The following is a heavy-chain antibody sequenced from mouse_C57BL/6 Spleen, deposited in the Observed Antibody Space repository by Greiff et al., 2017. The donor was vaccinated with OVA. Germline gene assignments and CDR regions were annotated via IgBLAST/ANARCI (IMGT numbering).Heavy chain of an antibody. CDR2: ISYSGST. CDR1: GYSITSGYD. Sequence: EVKLQESGPGMVKPSQSLSLTCTVTGYSITSGYDWHWIRHFPGNKLEWMGYISYSGSTNYNPSLKSRISITHDTSKNHFFLKLNSVTTEDTATYYCARDSYYGSSHWYFDVWGTGTTVTVSS. V-gene: IGHV3-1*01. D-gene: IGHD1-1*01. J-gene: IGHJ1*03. CDR3: ARDSYYGSSHWYFDV.